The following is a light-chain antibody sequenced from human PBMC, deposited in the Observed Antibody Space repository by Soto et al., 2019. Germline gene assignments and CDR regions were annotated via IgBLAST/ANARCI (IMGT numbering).Light chain of an antibody. J-gene: IGLJ1*01. CDR1: RSNIGAGYD. Sequence: QSVLTQPPSVSGAPGQRVTISCTGTRSNIGAGYDVHWYQQVPGTAPKLLIFTNSDRPSGVPGRFSASKSGTSASLAITGLQAEDEADYYCQSYDDSLSGTFVFGTGTKVAVL. CDR3: QSYDDSLSGTFV. V-gene: IGLV1-40*01. CDR2: TNS.